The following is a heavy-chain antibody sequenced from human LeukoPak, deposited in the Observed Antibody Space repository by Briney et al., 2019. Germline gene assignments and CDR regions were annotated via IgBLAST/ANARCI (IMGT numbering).Heavy chain of an antibody. J-gene: IGHJ6*03. Sequence: SETLSLTCTVSGVSISSYYWSWIRQPPGKGLEWIGYIYTSGSTNYNPSLKSRVTISVDTSKNQFSLKLSSVTAADTAVYYCARHDDYYYYYMDVWGKGTTVTVSS. V-gene: IGHV4-4*09. CDR2: IYTSGST. CDR3: ARHDDYYYYYMDV. D-gene: IGHD3-16*01. CDR1: GVSISSYY.